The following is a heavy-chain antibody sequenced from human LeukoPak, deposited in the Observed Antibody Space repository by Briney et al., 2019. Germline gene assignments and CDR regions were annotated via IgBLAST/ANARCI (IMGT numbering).Heavy chain of an antibody. CDR1: GYSFTSYW. J-gene: IGHJ6*02. D-gene: IGHD1-26*01. V-gene: IGHV5-51*01. Sequence: GESLKISCKGSGYSFTSYWIGWVRQMPGKGLEWMGIIYPGDSDTRYSPSFQGHVTISADKSISTAYLQWSSLKASDTAMYYCARLPPWELLNYGMDVWGQGTTVTVSS. CDR2: IYPGDSDT. CDR3: ARLPPWELLNYGMDV.